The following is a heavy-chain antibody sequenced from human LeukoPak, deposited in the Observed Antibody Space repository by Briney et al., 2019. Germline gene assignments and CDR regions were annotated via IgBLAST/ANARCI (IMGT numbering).Heavy chain of an antibody. J-gene: IGHJ5*02. CDR1: GGSFSGYY. CDR3: ATIGYCSSTSCYKWFDP. D-gene: IGHD2-2*02. CDR2: INHSGST. Sequence: PSETLSLTCAVYGGSFSGYYWSWIRQPPGKGLEWIGEINHSGSTNYSPSLKSRVTISVDTSKNRFSLKLSSVTAADTAVYYCATIGYCSSTSCYKWFDPWGQGTLVTVSS. V-gene: IGHV4-34*01.